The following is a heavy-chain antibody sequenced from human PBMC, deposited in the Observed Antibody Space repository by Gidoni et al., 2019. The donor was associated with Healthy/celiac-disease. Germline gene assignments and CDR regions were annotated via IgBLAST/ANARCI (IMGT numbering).Heavy chain of an antibody. CDR2: IYYSGST. CDR1: GGSVSSGSYY. V-gene: IGHV4-61*01. Sequence: QVQLQESGPGLVKPSETLSLTCTGSGGSVSSGSYYWSWIRQPPGKGLEWIGYIYYSGSTNYNPSLKSRVTISVDTSKNQFSLKLSSVTAADTAVYYCARGGRNDAFDIWGQGTMVTVSS. J-gene: IGHJ3*02. D-gene: IGHD3-10*01. CDR3: ARGGRNDAFDI.